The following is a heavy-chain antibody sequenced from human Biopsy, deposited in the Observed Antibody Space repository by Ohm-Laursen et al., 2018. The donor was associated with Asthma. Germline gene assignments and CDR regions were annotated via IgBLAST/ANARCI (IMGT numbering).Heavy chain of an antibody. CDR2: IYYSGST. J-gene: IGHJ5*01. Sequence: SDTLSLTCTVSGGSISTYYWSWIRQPPGKGLEWIGYIYYSGSTNYNPSLKSRVTISVDTSKNQFSLRLISVTAADTAVYYCARHWSGNGWHDTYSWFDPWGQGSQVTVSS. D-gene: IGHD1-1*01. CDR1: GGSISTYY. V-gene: IGHV4-59*07. CDR3: ARHWSGNGWHDTYSWFDP.